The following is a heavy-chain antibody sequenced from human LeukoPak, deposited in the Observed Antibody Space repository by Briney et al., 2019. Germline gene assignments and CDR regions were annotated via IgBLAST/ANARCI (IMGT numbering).Heavy chain of an antibody. V-gene: IGHV1-18*01. J-gene: IGHJ5*02. Sequence: ASVKVSCKASGYTFTSYGISWVRQAPGQGLEWMGWISAYNGNTNYAQKLQGRVTMTTDTSTSTAYMERRSLRSDDTAVYYCARDPRYCSSTSCYTSGPWSDPWGQGTLVTVSS. CDR2: ISAYNGNT. CDR1: GYTFTSYG. CDR3: ARDPRYCSSTSCYTSGPWSDP. D-gene: IGHD2-2*02.